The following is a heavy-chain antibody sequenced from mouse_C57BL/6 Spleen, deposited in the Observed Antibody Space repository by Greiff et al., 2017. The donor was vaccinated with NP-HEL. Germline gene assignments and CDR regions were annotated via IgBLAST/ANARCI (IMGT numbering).Heavy chain of an antibody. Sequence: QVQLQQPGAELVKPGASVKMSCKASGYTFTSYWITWVKQRPGQGLEWIGDIYPGSGSTNYNKKFKSKATLTVDTSSSTAYMQLSSLTSEDSAVYYCARWYWGSYYAMDYWGQGTSVTVSS. D-gene: IGHD4-1*01. CDR1: GYTFTSYW. CDR2: IYPGSGST. J-gene: IGHJ4*01. V-gene: IGHV1-55*01. CDR3: ARWYWGSYYAMDY.